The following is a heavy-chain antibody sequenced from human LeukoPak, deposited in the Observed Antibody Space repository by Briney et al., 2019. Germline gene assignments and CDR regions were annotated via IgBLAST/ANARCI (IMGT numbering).Heavy chain of an antibody. D-gene: IGHD5-12*01. V-gene: IGHV4-34*01. CDR3: ARGDSGYDWNWFDP. J-gene: IGHJ5*02. Sequence: SETLSLTCAVYGGSFSGYYWSWIRQPPGKGLEWIGEINHSGSTNYNPSLKSRVTMSVDTSKNQFSLKLSSVTAADTAVYYCARGDSGYDWNWFDPWGQGTLVTVSS. CDR1: GGSFSGYY. CDR2: INHSGST.